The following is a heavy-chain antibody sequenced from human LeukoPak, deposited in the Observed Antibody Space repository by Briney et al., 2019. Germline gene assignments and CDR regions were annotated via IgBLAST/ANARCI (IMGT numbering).Heavy chain of an antibody. CDR1: ADSIVSFH. Sequence: PSETLSLTCTVSADSIVSFHWSWIRQSAGKGLEWIGRVLHSGTTKNPSLKSRVTMSLDTSKNLLSLTMTSVTAADTAIYFCARDGHIRGFDSWGQGTLVIVSS. CDR2: VLHSGTT. V-gene: IGHV4-4*07. D-gene: IGHD2-21*01. CDR3: ARDGHIRGFDS. J-gene: IGHJ4*02.